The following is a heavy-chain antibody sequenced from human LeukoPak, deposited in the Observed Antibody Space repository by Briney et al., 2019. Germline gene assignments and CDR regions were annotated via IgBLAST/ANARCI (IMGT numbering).Heavy chain of an antibody. CDR3: ARGADKQWLVGSYFDY. V-gene: IGHV1-2*02. Sequence: GASVTVSCKASGYTFTDYYMHWVRQAPGQGLEWMGWINPDTGGTKYAQKFQGGVTMTRDTSISTAYMEPSRLTSDDTAVYYCARGADKQWLVGSYFDYWGQGTLVTVSS. CDR2: INPDTGGT. CDR1: GYTFTDYY. D-gene: IGHD6-19*01. J-gene: IGHJ4*02.